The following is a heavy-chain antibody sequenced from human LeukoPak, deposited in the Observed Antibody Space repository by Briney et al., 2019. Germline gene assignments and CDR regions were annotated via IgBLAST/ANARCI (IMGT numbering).Heavy chain of an antibody. CDR2: MNPNSGNT. CDR3: ARFRYYYGSESYGFDY. V-gene: IGHV1-8*02. CDR1: GYTFTSYA. D-gene: IGHD3-10*01. J-gene: IGHJ4*02. Sequence: ASVKVSCKASGYTFTSYAMHWVRQAPGQRLEWMGWMNPNSGNTGYAQKFQGRVTMTRNTSISTAYMELSSLRSEDTAVYYCARFRYYYGSESYGFDYWGQGTLVTVSS.